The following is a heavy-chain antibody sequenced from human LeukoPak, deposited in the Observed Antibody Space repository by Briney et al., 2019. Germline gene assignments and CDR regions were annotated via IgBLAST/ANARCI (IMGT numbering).Heavy chain of an antibody. D-gene: IGHD6-13*01. CDR3: ARDSRTAAGALDY. J-gene: IGHJ4*02. V-gene: IGHV3-30-3*01. CDR1: GFTFSSHA. CDR2: VSSDGNNK. Sequence: PGGSLRLSCAASGFTFSSHAMHWVRQAPGKGLEWEAVVSSDGNNKFYTDSMKGRFTISRDNSQNTLYLQMNNLRPEDTAIYYCARDSRTAAGALDYWGQGTLVTVSS.